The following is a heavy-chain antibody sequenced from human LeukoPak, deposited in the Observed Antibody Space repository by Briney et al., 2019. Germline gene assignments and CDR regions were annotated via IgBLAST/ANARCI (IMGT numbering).Heavy chain of an antibody. D-gene: IGHD2-15*01. CDR3: TRWVRYCSEGSCYSWFDP. CDR1: GFTFSSYW. CDR2: MKGSEE. J-gene: IGHJ5*02. V-gene: IGHV3-7*01. Sequence: GGSLRLSCAASGFTFSSYWMSWVRQAPGKGLEWVAKMKGSEEYYVDSVQGRFTISRDNAKNSVYLQMNSLRVDDTAVYYCTRWVRYCSEGSCYSWFDPWGQGTLVTVSS.